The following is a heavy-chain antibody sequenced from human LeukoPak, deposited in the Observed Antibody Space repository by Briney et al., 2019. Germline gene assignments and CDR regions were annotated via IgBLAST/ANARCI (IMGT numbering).Heavy chain of an antibody. J-gene: IGHJ5*02. V-gene: IGHV1-2*02. Sequence: SVKVSCKAYGYTFTGYYMHWVRQAPGQGLEWMGWINPNSGGTNYAQKFQGRVTMTRDTSISTAYMELSRLRSDDTAVYYCASSSLPLNWFDPWGQGTLVTVSS. CDR2: INPNSGGT. CDR1: GYTFTGYY. CDR3: ASSSLPLNWFDP.